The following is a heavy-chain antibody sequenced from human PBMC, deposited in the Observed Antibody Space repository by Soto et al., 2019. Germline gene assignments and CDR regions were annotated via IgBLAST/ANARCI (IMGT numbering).Heavy chain of an antibody. V-gene: IGHV3-30-3*01. J-gene: IGHJ4*02. CDR1: GFTFSSYA. CDR3: ARDPVRGHFDY. D-gene: IGHD3-10*01. Sequence: QVQLVESGGGVVQPGRSLRLSCAASGFTFSSYAMHWVRQAPGKGLEWVAVISYDGSNKYYADSVKGRFTISRDNSKNTLYLQMNGLRDQDTAVYYCARDPVRGHFDYWGQGTLVTVSS. CDR2: ISYDGSNK.